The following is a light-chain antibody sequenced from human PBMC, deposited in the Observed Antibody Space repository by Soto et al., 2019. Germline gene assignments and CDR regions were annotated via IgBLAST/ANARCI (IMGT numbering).Light chain of an antibody. CDR3: HHYDSSPPYT. CDR2: AAS. V-gene: IGKV3-20*01. J-gene: IGKJ2*01. CDR1: RSLASSY. Sequence: EILLTQSPATLSLSPGERATLSCRASRSLASSYLAWYQHKPGQAPRLLIYAASSRATGIPDRFIGSGSGTDFTLTISRLEPDDSAVYYCHHYDSSPPYTFGQGTKVDIK.